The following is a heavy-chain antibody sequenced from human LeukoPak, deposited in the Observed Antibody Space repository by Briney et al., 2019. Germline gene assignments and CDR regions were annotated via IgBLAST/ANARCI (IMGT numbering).Heavy chain of an antibody. CDR2: IYYSGST. D-gene: IGHD3-22*01. CDR3: ATQRRKDSSGYSRIC. Sequence: PSETLSLTCTVSGGSISSGGYYWSWIRQHPGKGLEWIGYIYYSGSTYCNPSLKSRVTISVDTSKNQFSLKLSSVTAADTAVYYCATQRRKDSSGYSRICWGQGTLVTVSS. CDR1: GGSISSGGYY. V-gene: IGHV4-31*03. J-gene: IGHJ1*01.